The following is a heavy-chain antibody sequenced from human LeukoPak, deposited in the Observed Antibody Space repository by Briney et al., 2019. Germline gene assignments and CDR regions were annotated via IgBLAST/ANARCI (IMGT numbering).Heavy chain of an antibody. V-gene: IGHV3-74*01. CDR2: ISSDGSIT. J-gene: IGHJ4*02. CDR3: VRFDSSGHYYYFDY. D-gene: IGHD3-22*01. Sequence: PGGSLRLSCVASGFAFSSYWMHWVRHAPGKGLVWVSRISSDGSITSYADSVRGRFTISRDNAKNTVSVQMNSLRAEDTAVYYCVRFDSSGHYYYFDYWGQGALVTVSS. CDR1: GFAFSSYW.